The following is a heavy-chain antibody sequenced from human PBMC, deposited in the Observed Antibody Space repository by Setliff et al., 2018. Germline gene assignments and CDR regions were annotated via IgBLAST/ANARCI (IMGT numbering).Heavy chain of an antibody. J-gene: IGHJ6*03. V-gene: IGHV3-15*07. D-gene: IGHD3-16*01. CDR2: IKRRGDGGTI. CDR3: ARVYCRHSCLVESYMDV. Sequence: PGGSLRLSCAASGFSFSDAWMNWVRQAPGKGLEWVGHIKRRGDGGTIDYAAPVKGRFTISREDSKDTLYLQMNSLRSEDTAVYFCARVYCRHSCLVESYMDVWGTGTTVTVSS. CDR1: GFSFSDAW.